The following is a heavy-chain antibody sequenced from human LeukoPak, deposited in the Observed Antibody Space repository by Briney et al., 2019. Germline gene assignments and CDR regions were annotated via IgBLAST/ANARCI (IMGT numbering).Heavy chain of an antibody. D-gene: IGHD6-25*01. V-gene: IGHV3-74*01. J-gene: IGHJ4*02. Sequence: PGGSLRLSCAASGFTLSSYWMHWVRQAPGKGLVWVSRIKSDGSTTSYADSVKGRFTISRDNAENSLYLQMSSLRDEDTAVYYCARGRPYYFDYWGQGTLVTVSS. CDR2: IKSDGSTT. CDR1: GFTLSSYW. CDR3: ARGRPYYFDY.